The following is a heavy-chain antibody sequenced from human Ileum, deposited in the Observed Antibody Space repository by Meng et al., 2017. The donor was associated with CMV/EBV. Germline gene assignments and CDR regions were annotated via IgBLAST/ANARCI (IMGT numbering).Heavy chain of an antibody. CDR1: GYTFTGYY. CDR3: AGQQLVPYGMDV. V-gene: IGHV1-2*02. CDR2: INPNSGGT. D-gene: IGHD6-13*01. Sequence: ASVKVSCKASGYTFTGYYLHWVRQAPGQGLEWMGWINPNSGGTNYAQKFQGRVTMTRDTSISTAYMELSRLRSDDTAVYYCAGQQLVPYGMDVWGQGTMVTVSS. J-gene: IGHJ6*02.